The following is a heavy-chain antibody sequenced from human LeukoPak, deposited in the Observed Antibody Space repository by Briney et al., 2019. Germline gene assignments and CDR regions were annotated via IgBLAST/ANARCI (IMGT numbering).Heavy chain of an antibody. J-gene: IGHJ4*02. D-gene: IGHD3-10*01. CDR3: AREVGSGNSDRYFDY. CDR1: GFTVSSNY. CDR2: INSDGSST. Sequence: PGGSLRLSCAASGFTVSSNYMSWVRQAPGKGLEWVSRINSDGSSTSYADSVKGRFTISRDNAKDTLYLQMNSLRAEDTAVYYCAREVGSGNSDRYFDYWGQGTLVTVSS. V-gene: IGHV3-74*01.